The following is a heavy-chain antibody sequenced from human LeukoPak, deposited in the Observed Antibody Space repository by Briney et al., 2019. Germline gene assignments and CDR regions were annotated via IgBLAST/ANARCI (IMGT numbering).Heavy chain of an antibody. CDR3: ARDPSMLRYFHWPAGYFDY. J-gene: IGHJ4*02. D-gene: IGHD3-9*01. Sequence: ASVKVSCKASGYTFTGYYMHWVRQAPGQGLEWMGWINPNSGGTNYAQKFQGMVTMTRDTSISTAYMELGRLRSDDTAVYNCARDPSMLRYFHWPAGYFDYWGQGTLVTVSS. CDR2: INPNSGGT. CDR1: GYTFTGYY. V-gene: IGHV1-2*02.